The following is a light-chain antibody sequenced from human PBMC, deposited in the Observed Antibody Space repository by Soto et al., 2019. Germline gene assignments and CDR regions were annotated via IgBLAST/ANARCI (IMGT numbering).Light chain of an antibody. Sequence: QSALTQPASVSGSPGQSITISCTGTGSDVGGYDYVSWYQQHPGKAPKLMIYEVSNRPSGVSNRISGSKSGNTASLTISGLQADDEADYYCCSCTSSDTWVFGGGTKVTVL. CDR1: GSDVGGYDY. V-gene: IGLV2-14*01. CDR2: EVS. J-gene: IGLJ3*02. CDR3: CSCTSSDTWV.